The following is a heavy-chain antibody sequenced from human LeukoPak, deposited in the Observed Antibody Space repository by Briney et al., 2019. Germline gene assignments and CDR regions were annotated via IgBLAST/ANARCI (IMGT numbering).Heavy chain of an antibody. V-gene: IGHV1-18*01. CDR3: ARDWGGDSPIITDY. CDR1: GYTFSRYG. J-gene: IGHJ4*02. D-gene: IGHD2-21*01. Sequence: ASVKVSCKASGYTFSRYGISWMRQAPGQGLEWMGWISGNDGNTRYAQKVQDRVTMTIDTPTNTAYMELGSLRSDDTAVYYCARDWGGDSPIITDYWGQGTLVTVSS. CDR2: ISGNDGNT.